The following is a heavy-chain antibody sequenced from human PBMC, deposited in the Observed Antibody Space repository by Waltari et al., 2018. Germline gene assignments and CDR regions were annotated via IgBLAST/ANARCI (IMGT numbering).Heavy chain of an antibody. D-gene: IGHD1-26*01. CDR3: AREGIWSGSDSFGWCDA. Sequence: QVQLVQSGAEVKKPGASVKVSCKASGYTFTGYYMHWVRQAPGQGLEWMGRINPNSGGTNYAQKFQGRVTMTRDTSISTAYMELSRLRWDGTAVYYCAREGIWSGSDSFGWCDAWGQGTLVTVSS. CDR2: INPNSGGT. J-gene: IGHJ5*02. CDR1: GYTFTGYY. V-gene: IGHV1-2*06.